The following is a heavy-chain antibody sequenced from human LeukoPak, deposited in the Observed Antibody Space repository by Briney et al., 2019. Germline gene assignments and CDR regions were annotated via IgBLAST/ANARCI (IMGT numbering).Heavy chain of an antibody. CDR2: ITSSSTYV. J-gene: IGHJ4*02. CDR1: GFPFSKYT. V-gene: IGHV3-21*04. D-gene: IGHD6-19*01. Sequence: GGSLRLSCAASGFPFSKYTMNWVRRAPGKGLEWVSLITSSSTYVESADSVKGRFTISRDNAKNSLSLQMNSLRADDTAVYYCAKLTGYSSGWHDYWGQGTLVTVSS. CDR3: AKLTGYSSGWHDY.